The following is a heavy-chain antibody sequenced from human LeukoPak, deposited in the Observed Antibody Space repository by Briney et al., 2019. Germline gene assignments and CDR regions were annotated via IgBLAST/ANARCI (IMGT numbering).Heavy chain of an antibody. Sequence: PGGSLRLSCAASGLTFSDFWMHWVRQPPGKGLVWVALVKGDGRTTIYADSVKGRFTISRDNAKNTLYLQMNSPRADDSGVYYCATGHSYGYDYWGQGVLVTVSS. CDR3: ATGHSYGYDY. CDR2: VKGDGRTT. CDR1: GLTFSDFW. V-gene: IGHV3-74*01. J-gene: IGHJ4*02. D-gene: IGHD5-18*01.